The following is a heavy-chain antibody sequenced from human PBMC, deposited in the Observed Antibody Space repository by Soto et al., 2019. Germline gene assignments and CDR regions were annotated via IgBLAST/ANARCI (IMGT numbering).Heavy chain of an antibody. CDR3: ARLASGWQYYYFDF. CDR1: GGSFSHYF. D-gene: IGHD6-19*01. J-gene: IGHJ2*01. Sequence: QVQLQQWGAGLLKPSETLSLTCAVYGGSFSHYFWGWIRQPPGKGLEWIGEINHSGSTNYNPSLTRRATLSVDTSKNRVSLKLTSVTAADTAVYYCARLASGWQYYYFDFWGRGTPVTVSS. CDR2: INHSGST. V-gene: IGHV4-34*01.